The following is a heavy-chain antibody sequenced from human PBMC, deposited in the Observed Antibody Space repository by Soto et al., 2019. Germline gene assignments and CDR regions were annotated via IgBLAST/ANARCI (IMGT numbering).Heavy chain of an antibody. V-gene: IGHV4-4*02. Sequence: PSETLSLTCAVSGGSISSSNWWSWVRQPPGKGLEWIGEIYHSGSTNYNPSLKSRVTISVDKSKNQFSLKLSSVTAADTAVYYCARERGHYDILTGYGMDVWGQGTTVTVSS. D-gene: IGHD3-9*01. CDR3: ARERGHYDILTGYGMDV. CDR1: GGSISSSNW. CDR2: IYHSGST. J-gene: IGHJ6*02.